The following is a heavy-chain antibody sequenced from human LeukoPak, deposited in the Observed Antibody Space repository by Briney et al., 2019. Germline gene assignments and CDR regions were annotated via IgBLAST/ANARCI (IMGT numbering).Heavy chain of an antibody. CDR3: ARELGTTVTALNYYYYYMDV. V-gene: IGHV3-21*01. J-gene: IGHJ6*03. Sequence: GGSLRLSCAASGFTFSSYSMNWVRQAPGKGLEWVSSLSSSSSYIDYADSVKGRFTISRDNAKNSLYLQMNSLRAEDTAVYYCARELGTTVTALNYYYYYMDVWGKGTTVTISS. CDR2: LSSSSSYI. D-gene: IGHD4-17*01. CDR1: GFTFSSYS.